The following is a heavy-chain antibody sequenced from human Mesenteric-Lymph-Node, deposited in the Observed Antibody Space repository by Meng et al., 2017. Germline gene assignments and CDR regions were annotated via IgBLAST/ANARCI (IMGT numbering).Heavy chain of an antibody. V-gene: IGHV3-23*01. CDR1: GFTFSNYA. CDR3: AKGDRFLEWPLDY. D-gene: IGHD3-3*01. CDR2: ISASGGFT. J-gene: IGHJ4*02. Sequence: GESLKISCAASGFTFSNYAMSWVRQAPGKGLERVSGISASGGFTYYADSVKGRFTISRDNSKNTVYLQMKSLRAEDTAVYYCAKGDRFLEWPLDYWGQGTLVTVSS.